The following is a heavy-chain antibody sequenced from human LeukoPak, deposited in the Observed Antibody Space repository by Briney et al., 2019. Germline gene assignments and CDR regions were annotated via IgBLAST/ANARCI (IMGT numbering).Heavy chain of an antibody. Sequence: GGSLRLSCAASRFIFSNYAMHWVRQAPGKGLDWVAVISYHGSDQYYADSVKGRFTISRDYSKNTLYLQMNSLRTEDTAVYYCARQDCSGGSCFLDYWGQGTLVTVSS. D-gene: IGHD2-15*01. J-gene: IGHJ4*02. V-gene: IGHV3-30*04. CDR3: ARQDCSGGSCFLDY. CDR1: RFIFSNYA. CDR2: ISYHGSDQ.